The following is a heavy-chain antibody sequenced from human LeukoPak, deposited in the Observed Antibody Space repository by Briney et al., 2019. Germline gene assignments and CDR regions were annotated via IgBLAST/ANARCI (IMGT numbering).Heavy chain of an antibody. J-gene: IGHJ4*02. CDR2: IWYDGSNK. V-gene: IGHV3-33*01. CDR3: ASDLRMAAIDY. CDR1: GFTFSSYG. Sequence: GGSLRLSCAASGFTFSSYGMHWVRQAPGKGLEWVSDIWYDGSNKYYADSVKGRFTISRDNSKNTLYLQMNSLRAEDTAVCYCASDLRMAAIDYWGQGTLVTVSS. D-gene: IGHD2-15*01.